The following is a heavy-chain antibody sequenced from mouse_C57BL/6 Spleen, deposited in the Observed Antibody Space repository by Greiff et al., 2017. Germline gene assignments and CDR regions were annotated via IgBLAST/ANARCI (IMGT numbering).Heavy chain of an antibody. CDR1: GFSLTSYG. V-gene: IGHV2-5*01. J-gene: IGHJ4*01. CDR3: AKKDYYGSSYAMDY. D-gene: IGHD1-1*01. CDR2: IWRGGST. Sequence: VKLVESGPGLVQPSQSLSITCTVSGFSLTSYGVHWVRQSPGKGLEWLGVIWRGGSTDYNAAFMSRLSITKDNSKSQVFCKMNSRQADDPAIYYCAKKDYYGSSYAMDYWGQGTSVTVSS.